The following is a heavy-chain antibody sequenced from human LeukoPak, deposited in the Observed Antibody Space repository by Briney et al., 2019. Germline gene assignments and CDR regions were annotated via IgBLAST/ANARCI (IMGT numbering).Heavy chain of an antibody. Sequence: GESLKISCKGSGYTFTSYWIGWVRQMSGKGLEWMGIIYPGDSDTRYSPSFQGQVTISADKSISTAYLQWSSLKASDTAMYYCARAVVGATCAFDIWGQGTMVTVSS. CDR3: ARAVVGATCAFDI. J-gene: IGHJ3*02. CDR2: IYPGDSDT. CDR1: GYTFTSYW. V-gene: IGHV5-51*01. D-gene: IGHD1-26*01.